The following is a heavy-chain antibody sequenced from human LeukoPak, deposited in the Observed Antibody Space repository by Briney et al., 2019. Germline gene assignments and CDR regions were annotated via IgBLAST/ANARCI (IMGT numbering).Heavy chain of an antibody. D-gene: IGHD4/OR15-4a*01. CDR3: ARRAGAYSHPYDY. Sequence: GGSLRLSCAASGFIFSSYSMNWVRQAPGKGLEWVSSISSSSSYIYYAESVKGRFTTSRDNAKNSLYLQMNSLRAEDTAVYYCARRAGAYSHPYDYWGQGTLVTVSS. J-gene: IGHJ4*02. V-gene: IGHV3-21*04. CDR1: GFIFSSYS. CDR2: ISSSSSYI.